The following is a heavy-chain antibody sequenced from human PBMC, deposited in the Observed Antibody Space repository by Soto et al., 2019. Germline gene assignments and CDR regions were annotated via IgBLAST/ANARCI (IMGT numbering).Heavy chain of an antibody. V-gene: IGHV3-21*06. CDR1: GFTFTRYS. CDR2: ISSTTNYI. Sequence: PVGSLRLSCAASGFTFTRYSMNWVRHVPGKGLEWVSSISSTTNYIYYGDSMKGRFTISRDNAKNSLYLEMNSLRAEDTAVYYCARESEDLTSNFDYWGQGTLVTVSS. J-gene: IGHJ4*02. CDR3: ARESEDLTSNFDY.